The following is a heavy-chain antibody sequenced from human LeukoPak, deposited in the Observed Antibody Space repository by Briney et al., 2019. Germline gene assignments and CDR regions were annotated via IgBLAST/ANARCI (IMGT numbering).Heavy chain of an antibody. D-gene: IGHD5-18*01. J-gene: IGHJ6*03. V-gene: IGHV1-24*01. Sequence: GASVTVSCKVSGYTLTELSMHWVRQAPGKGLEWMGGFDPEDGETIYAQKFQGRVTITADESTSTAYMELSSLRSEDTAVYYCAGGYSYGWYYYYMDVWGKGTTVTISS. CDR3: AGGYSYGWYYYYMDV. CDR1: GYTLTELS. CDR2: FDPEDGET.